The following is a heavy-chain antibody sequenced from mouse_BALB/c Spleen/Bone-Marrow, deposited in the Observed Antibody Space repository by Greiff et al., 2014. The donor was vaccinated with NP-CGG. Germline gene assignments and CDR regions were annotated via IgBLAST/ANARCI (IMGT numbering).Heavy chain of an antibody. V-gene: IGHV1-5*01. CDR1: GYSFTSYW. Sequence: VQLQQSGTVLARPGASVKMSCKASGYSFTSYWMHWVKQRPGQGLEWIGAIHPGNSDTSYNQKFKGKAKLTAVTSAGTAYMELSSLTNEDSAVYYCTNGYDYYAMDYWGQGTSVTVSS. J-gene: IGHJ4*01. D-gene: IGHD2-2*01. CDR3: TNGYDYYAMDY. CDR2: IHPGNSDT.